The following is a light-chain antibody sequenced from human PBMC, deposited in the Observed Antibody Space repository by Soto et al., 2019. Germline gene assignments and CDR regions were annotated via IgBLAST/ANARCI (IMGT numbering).Light chain of an antibody. Sequence: QSVLTQPPSVSGAPGQRVTISCTGSGSNIGADYDVHWYQQLPGTAPKLLIYDNNNRPSGVPDRFSGFKSGTSASLAITGRQDEDEADYYCHSYDSTLNEVFGGETKLTVL. J-gene: IGLJ2*01. CDR2: DNN. CDR1: GSNIGADYD. V-gene: IGLV1-40*01. CDR3: HSYDSTLNEV.